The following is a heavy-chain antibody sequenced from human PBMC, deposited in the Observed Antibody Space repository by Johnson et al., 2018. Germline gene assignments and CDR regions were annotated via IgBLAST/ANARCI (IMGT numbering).Heavy chain of an antibody. CDR2: IWYDGSNK. J-gene: IGHJ4*02. CDR3: ARDWSVEMATRPSY. D-gene: IGHD5-24*01. Sequence: QVQLVQSGGGVVQPGRSLRLSCAASGFTFSSYAMHWVRQAPGKGLHWVALIWYDGSNKYYADSVKGRFTISRDNSKNKLFLQMNSLRAEETAVEYCARDWSVEMATRPSYWGQGTLVTVSS. V-gene: IGHV3-33*01. CDR1: GFTFSSYA.